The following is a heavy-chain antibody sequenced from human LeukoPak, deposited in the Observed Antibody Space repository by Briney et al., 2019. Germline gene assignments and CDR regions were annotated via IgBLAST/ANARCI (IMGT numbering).Heavy chain of an antibody. J-gene: IGHJ6*03. V-gene: IGHV3-66*02. CDR1: GFTVSSNY. Sequence: PGGSLRLSCAASGFTVSSNYMSWVRQAPGKGLEWVSVIYSGGSTYYAHSVKGRFRISRDSSKNILYLQMNSLRAEDTAVYYCAKDRCSNGIGCYYYYMDVWGKGTTVTISS. D-gene: IGHD2-8*01. CDR3: AKDRCSNGIGCYYYYMDV. CDR2: IYSGGST.